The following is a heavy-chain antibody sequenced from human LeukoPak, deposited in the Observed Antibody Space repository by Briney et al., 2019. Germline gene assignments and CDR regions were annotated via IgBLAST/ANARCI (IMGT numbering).Heavy chain of an antibody. CDR3: ARDGVVPAAISYMDV. Sequence: GGSLRLSCAASGFTFSSYWMHWVRQAPGKGLVWVSRINSDARSTSYADSVKGRFTISRDNAKNTLYLQMNSLRAEDTAVYYCARDGVVPAAISYMDVWGKGTTVTISS. CDR1: GFTFSSYW. J-gene: IGHJ6*03. CDR2: INSDARST. V-gene: IGHV3-74*01. D-gene: IGHD2-2*02.